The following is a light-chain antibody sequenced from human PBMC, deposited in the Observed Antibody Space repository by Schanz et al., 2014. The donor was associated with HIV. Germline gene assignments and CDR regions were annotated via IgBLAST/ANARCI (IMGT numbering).Light chain of an antibody. CDR2: GVS. Sequence: QSALTQPASVSGSPGQSITISCTGTSSDVGGYNYVSWYQHHPGKAPKLMIYGVSNRPSGVSNRFSGSKSGNTASLTISGLQAEDEAVYYCSSFTRGTTPVIFGGGTKLTVL. CDR3: SSFTRGTTPVI. J-gene: IGLJ2*01. V-gene: IGLV2-14*03. CDR1: SSDVGGYNY.